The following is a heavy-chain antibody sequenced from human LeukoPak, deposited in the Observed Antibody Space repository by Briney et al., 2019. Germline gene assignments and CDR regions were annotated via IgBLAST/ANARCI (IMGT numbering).Heavy chain of an antibody. J-gene: IGHJ1*01. V-gene: IGHV3-74*01. CDR3: ARAPSEIGGYYPEYFRH. D-gene: IGHD3-22*01. Sequence: RGSLRLSCAASGFTFSSYWMHWVRQAPGKGLLWVSRIKSDGSTNYADSVKGRFTISRDNAKTTVSLQMNSLRPEDTGVYYCARAPSEIGGYYPEYFRHWGQGTLVTVSS. CDR2: IKSDGST. CDR1: GFTFSSYW.